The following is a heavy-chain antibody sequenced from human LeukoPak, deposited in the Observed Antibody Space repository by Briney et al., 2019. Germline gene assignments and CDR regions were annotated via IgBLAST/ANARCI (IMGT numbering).Heavy chain of an antibody. Sequence: PSETLSLTCAVSGGSISSYYWSWIRQPAGKGLEWIGRIYTSGSTNCNPSLKSRVTISVDTSKNQFSLKLSSVTAADTAVYYCARGPPDCSSTSCYAFDAFDIWGQGTMVTVSS. CDR3: ARGPPDCSSTSCYAFDAFDI. CDR1: GGSISSYY. D-gene: IGHD2-2*01. V-gene: IGHV4-4*07. J-gene: IGHJ3*02. CDR2: IYTSGST.